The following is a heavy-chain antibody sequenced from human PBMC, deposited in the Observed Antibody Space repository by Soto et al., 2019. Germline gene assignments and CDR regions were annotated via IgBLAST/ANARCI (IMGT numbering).Heavy chain of an antibody. D-gene: IGHD2-21*01. CDR3: AKAGRLVINWFDP. CDR1: GFTFSSYA. Sequence: GGSLRLSCAASGFTFSSYAMSWVRQAPGRGLEWVSCITGSGGGTYYADSVKGRFTISRDNSKDTLFLQMNSLRAEDTAVYYCAKAGRLVINWFDPWGQGTLVTVSS. CDR2: ITGSGGGT. V-gene: IGHV3-23*01. J-gene: IGHJ5*02.